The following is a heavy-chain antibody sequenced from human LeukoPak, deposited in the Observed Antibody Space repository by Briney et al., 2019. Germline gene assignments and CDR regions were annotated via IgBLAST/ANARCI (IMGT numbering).Heavy chain of an antibody. CDR3: AKDQGYYGSGSYYPY. D-gene: IGHD3-10*01. Sequence: PGGSLRLSCAASGFTFSDCVMSWLRQAPGKGLEWVSTITAGGGSTYYGDSVKGRFTISRDNSKNALYLQMNSLRAEDTAVYYCAKDQGYYGSGSYYPYWGQGTLVTVSS. V-gene: IGHV3-23*01. J-gene: IGHJ4*02. CDR2: ITAGGGST. CDR1: GFTFSDCV.